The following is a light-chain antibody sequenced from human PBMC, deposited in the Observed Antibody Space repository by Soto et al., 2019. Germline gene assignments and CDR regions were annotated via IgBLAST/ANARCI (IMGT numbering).Light chain of an antibody. Sequence: DIQMTQSPSSVSASVGDRVTITCRASQGISSWLDWYQQKPGKPPKLLIYAASSLQSGVPSRFSGSGSGTDFTLTISSLQPEDFATYYCQPANNFPLTFGGGTKVEIK. J-gene: IGKJ4*01. CDR1: QGISSW. CDR3: QPANNFPLT. V-gene: IGKV1-12*01. CDR2: AAS.